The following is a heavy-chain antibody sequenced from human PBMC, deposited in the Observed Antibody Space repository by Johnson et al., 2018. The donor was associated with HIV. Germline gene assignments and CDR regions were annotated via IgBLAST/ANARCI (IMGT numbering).Heavy chain of an antibody. V-gene: IGHV3-53*01. Sequence: EVQLVESGGGLIQPGGSLRLSCVISGFSVSNNYMSWVRQAPGKGLEWVSVIYSGGSTSYAESVKDRFTISRDNSKNTVNLQMNRLRADDTAVYYCAGSGTYMSSWSGGNDVFDIWGQGTMVTVSS. CDR2: IYSGGST. D-gene: IGHD6-13*01. CDR3: AGSGTYMSSWSGGNDVFDI. CDR1: GFSVSNNY. J-gene: IGHJ3*02.